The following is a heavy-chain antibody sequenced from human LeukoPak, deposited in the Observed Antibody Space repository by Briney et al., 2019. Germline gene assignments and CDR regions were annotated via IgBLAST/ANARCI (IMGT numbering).Heavy chain of an antibody. CDR3: AGGAGQTNRTTGGYYFDF. V-gene: IGHV1-18*01. CDR1: GYTFTNYG. J-gene: IGHJ4*02. Sequence: VASVTVSCKASGYTFTNYGITWVRQAPGQGLEWMGWISAYNGNTNYAQKFQGRVTMTTDTSTTKAYMELRSLRSDDSSVYYCAGGAGQTNRTTGGYYFDFWGQGTLVTVSS. D-gene: IGHD1-1*01. CDR2: ISAYNGNT.